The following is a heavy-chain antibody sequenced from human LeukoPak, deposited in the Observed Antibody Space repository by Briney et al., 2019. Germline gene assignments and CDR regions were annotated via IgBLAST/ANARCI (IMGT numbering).Heavy chain of an antibody. J-gene: IGHJ5*02. D-gene: IGHD3-9*01. CDR1: VGSISSSDSYN. V-gene: IGHV4-39*01. CDR2: IHYSGNT. CDR3: ARLPTGYPNWFDP. Sequence: SETLSLTCDVSVGSISSSDSYNWGWIRQPPGKGLELIATIHYSGNTYYTPSLKSRLTISVDTSKKQLSLKLRSVTAADTAVYYCARLPTGYPNWFDPWGQGTLVTVSS.